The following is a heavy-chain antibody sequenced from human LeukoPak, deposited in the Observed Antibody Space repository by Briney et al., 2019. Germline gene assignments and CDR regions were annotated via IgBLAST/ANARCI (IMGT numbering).Heavy chain of an antibody. Sequence: GRSLTLSCAASGFTFSNYGMHWVRQAPGKGLEWVAVIWYDGSNKFYADSVKGRFTISRDNSKNTLYLQMKSLRAEDTAVYYCARGRYGDVLFDYWGQGTLVTVSS. J-gene: IGHJ4*02. CDR1: GFTFSNYG. V-gene: IGHV3-33*01. CDR3: ARGRYGDVLFDY. CDR2: IWYDGSNK. D-gene: IGHD4-17*01.